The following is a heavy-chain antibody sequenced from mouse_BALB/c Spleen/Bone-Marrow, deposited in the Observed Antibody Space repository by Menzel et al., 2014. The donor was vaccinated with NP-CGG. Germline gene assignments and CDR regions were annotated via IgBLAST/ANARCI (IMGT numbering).Heavy chain of an antibody. CDR3: SRLYYYGNFAY. Sequence: VQLKESGGGLVQPGGSLKLSCAASGFDFSRYWMSWVRQAPGKGLEWIGEINPDSSTINYTPSLKDKYIISRDNAKNTLYLQLSKVRSEDTALYYCSRLYYYGNFAYWGQGTLVTVSA. D-gene: IGHD1-1*01. CDR1: GFDFSRYW. V-gene: IGHV4-1*02. CDR2: INPDSSTI. J-gene: IGHJ3*01.